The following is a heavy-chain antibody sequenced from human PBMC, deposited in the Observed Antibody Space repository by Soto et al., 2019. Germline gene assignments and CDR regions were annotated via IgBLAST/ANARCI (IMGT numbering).Heavy chain of an antibody. Sequence: ASVKVSCKASGYTFTRSGISWVRQATGQGLEWLGWINPDNGNTNYAQHLQGRVSLTTDTSTSTAYMDLSGLRSEDTAVYYCAASPSFWQNYYYGAMDVWGQGTTVTVSS. CDR3: AASPSFWQNYYYGAMDV. J-gene: IGHJ6*02. CDR1: GYTFTRSG. V-gene: IGHV1-18*01. CDR2: INPDNGNT.